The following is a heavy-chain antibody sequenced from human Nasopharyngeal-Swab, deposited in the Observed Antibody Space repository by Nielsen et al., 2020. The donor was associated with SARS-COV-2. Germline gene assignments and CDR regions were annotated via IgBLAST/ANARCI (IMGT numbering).Heavy chain of an antibody. V-gene: IGHV3-9*01. CDR2: ISWNSGSI. CDR3: AKDITSGDTMATHYYYGMDV. D-gene: IGHD2-21*01. J-gene: IGHJ6*02. Sequence: SLTISCAASGFTFDDYAMHWVRQAPGKGLEWVSGISWNSGSIGYADSVKGRFTISRDNAKNSLYLQMNSLRAEDTALYYCAKDITSGDTMATHYYYGMDVWGQGTTVTVSS. CDR1: GFTFDDYA.